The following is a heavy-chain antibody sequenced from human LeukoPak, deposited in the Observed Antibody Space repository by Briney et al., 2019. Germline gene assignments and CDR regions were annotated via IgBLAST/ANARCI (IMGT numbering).Heavy chain of an antibody. V-gene: IGHV1-2*02. J-gene: IGHJ6*03. CDR1: GYFFTGYY. CDR3: ARADDFHYYTDV. D-gene: IGHD1-1*01. CDR2: INPNSGDT. Sequence: ASVKVSCKASGYFFTGYYIHWVRQAPGQGLEWMGWINPNSGDTDYEQKFQGRVTLTRDTSITTAYMEVTSLRSDDTAVYYCARADDFHYYTDVWGKGTTVTVSS.